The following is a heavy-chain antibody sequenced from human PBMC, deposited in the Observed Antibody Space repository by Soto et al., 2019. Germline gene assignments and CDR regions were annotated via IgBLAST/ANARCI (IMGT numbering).Heavy chain of an antibody. CDR1: GFTFSNYA. J-gene: IGHJ5*02. V-gene: IGHV3-64D*06. Sequence: GGSLRLSCSASGFTFSNYAMHWVRQAPGKGLEYVSAIVRNGGSTYYADSVKGRFTISRDNSKNTLYLQMSSLRAEDTAVYYCVKEGYYFGSSGYYYGWFAPWRQGTLDTGSA. D-gene: IGHD3-22*01. CDR3: VKEGYYFGSSGYYYGWFAP. CDR2: IVRNGGST.